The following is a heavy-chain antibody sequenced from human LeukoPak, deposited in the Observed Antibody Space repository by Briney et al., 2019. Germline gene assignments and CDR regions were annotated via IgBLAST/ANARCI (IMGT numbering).Heavy chain of an antibody. CDR1: GFTFSNAW. Sequence: GSLRLSCAASGFTFSNAWMSWVRQPPGKGLEWIGEINHSGSTNYNPSLKSRVTISVDTSKNQFSLKLSSVTAADTAMYYCARPCGGDCYTDAFDIWGQGTMVTVSS. CDR2: INHSGST. V-gene: IGHV4-34*01. J-gene: IGHJ3*02. CDR3: ARPCGGDCYTDAFDI. D-gene: IGHD2-21*02.